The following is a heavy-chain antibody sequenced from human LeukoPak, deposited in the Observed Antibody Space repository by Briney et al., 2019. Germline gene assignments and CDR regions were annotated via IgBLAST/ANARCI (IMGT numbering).Heavy chain of an antibody. CDR2: INAGNGNT. CDR1: GYTFTSYA. V-gene: IGHV1-3*01. Sequence: ASVKVSCKASGYTFTSYAMHWVRQAPGQRLEWMGWINAGNGNTKYSQKFQGRVTITRDTSASTAYMELSSLRSEGTAVYYCARGPGYDILTGYYGIFDYWGQGTLVTVSS. CDR3: ARGPGYDILTGYYGIFDY. D-gene: IGHD3-9*01. J-gene: IGHJ4*02.